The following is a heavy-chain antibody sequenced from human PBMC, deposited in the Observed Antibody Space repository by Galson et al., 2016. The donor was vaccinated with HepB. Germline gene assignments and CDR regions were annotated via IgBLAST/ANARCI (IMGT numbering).Heavy chain of an antibody. V-gene: IGHV4-39*01. CDR3: ARQRAGVQLEETGYYYFDS. J-gene: IGHJ4*02. D-gene: IGHD5-12*01. Sequence: SETLSLTCTVSGDSIATSRYFWAWIRQPPGKGLEWVARISFIGSTYYSQSLKTRLTISIATSKNQFSLNLTSVTATDKAVYYCARQRAGVQLEETGYYYFDSWGQGILVTVSS. CDR1: GDSIATSRYF. CDR2: ISFIGST.